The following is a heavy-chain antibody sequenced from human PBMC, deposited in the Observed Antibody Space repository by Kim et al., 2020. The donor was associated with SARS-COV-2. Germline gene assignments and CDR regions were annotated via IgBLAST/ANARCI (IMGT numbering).Heavy chain of an antibody. CDR1: VGSFSGYY. V-gene: IGHV4-34*01. J-gene: IGHJ4*02. D-gene: IGHD3-10*01. CDR2: INHSGST. Sequence: SENLSLTCAVYVGSFSGYYWTWIRQSPGKGLEWIGEINHSGSTNYDPSLKSRVTISVDTSKNQFSLQLNSVTAADTAVYFCARRGMIRESAIDYWGQGTLVTVSS. CDR3: ARRGMIRESAIDY.